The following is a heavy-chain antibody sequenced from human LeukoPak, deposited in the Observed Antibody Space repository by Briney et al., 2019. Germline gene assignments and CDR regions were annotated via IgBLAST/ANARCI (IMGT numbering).Heavy chain of an antibody. CDR1: GYTFTSYG. Sequence: GASVKVSCKASGYTFTSYGISWVRQAPGQGLEWMGWISAYNGNTNYAQKLQGRVTMTTDTSTSTAYMELRSLRSDDTAVYYCARKAPSSGYYSSDYWGQGTLVTVSS. D-gene: IGHD3-22*01. V-gene: IGHV1-18*01. CDR2: ISAYNGNT. CDR3: ARKAPSSGYYSSDY. J-gene: IGHJ4*02.